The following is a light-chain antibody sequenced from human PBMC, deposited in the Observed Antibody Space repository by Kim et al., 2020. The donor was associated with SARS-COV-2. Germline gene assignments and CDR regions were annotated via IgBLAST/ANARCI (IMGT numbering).Light chain of an antibody. Sequence: VSPGERAAPSCRASQSVGSNLAWYQQNPGQAPRPLIYGASTRAPDVPDRFSGSGSGTEFTLTISSLQSEDFAVYYCQQYDNWPLYSFGQGTKLEI. J-gene: IGKJ2*01. CDR2: GAS. CDR1: QSVGSN. CDR3: QQYDNWPLYS. V-gene: IGKV3-15*01.